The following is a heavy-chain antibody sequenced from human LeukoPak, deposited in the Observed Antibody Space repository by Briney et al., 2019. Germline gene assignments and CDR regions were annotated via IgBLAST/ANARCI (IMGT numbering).Heavy chain of an antibody. V-gene: IGHV4-34*01. CDR3: ARDFRDDLDAFDI. Sequence: SETLSLTCAVYGGSFSGYYWSWIRQPPGKGLEWIGEINHSGCTNYNPSLKSRVTISVDTSKNQFSLKLSSVTAADTAVYYCARDFRDDLDAFDIWGQGTMVTVSS. J-gene: IGHJ3*02. CDR2: INHSGCT. D-gene: IGHD1-1*01. CDR1: GGSFSGYY.